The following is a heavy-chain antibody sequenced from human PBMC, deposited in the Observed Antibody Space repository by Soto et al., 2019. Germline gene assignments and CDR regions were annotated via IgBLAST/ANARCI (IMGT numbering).Heavy chain of an antibody. CDR3: AKYQLLYAFDI. Sequence: QVQLQQWGAGLLKPSETRSLTCAVYSGSFSGYYWSWIRQPPGKGLEWIGEINHSGSTNYNPSLKSRVTISVDTSKNQFSLKLSSVTAADTAVYYCAKYQLLYAFDIWGQGTMVTVSS. CDR2: INHSGST. V-gene: IGHV4-34*01. CDR1: SGSFSGYY. D-gene: IGHD2-2*01. J-gene: IGHJ3*02.